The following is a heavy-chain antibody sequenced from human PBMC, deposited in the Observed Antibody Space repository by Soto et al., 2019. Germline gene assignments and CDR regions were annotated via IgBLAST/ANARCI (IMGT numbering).Heavy chain of an antibody. Sequence: QVQLVQSGAEVKKPGASVKVSCKASGYTFTSYDINWVRQATGQGLEWMGWMNPNSGNTGYAQKFQGRVTMTRNTSLSTGYREPSSLRSEDTAVYYRARRGYSSSWYYYYFFGMDVWGQGTTVNVSS. CDR3: ARRGYSSSWYYYYFFGMDV. V-gene: IGHV1-8*01. D-gene: IGHD6-13*01. CDR2: MNPNSGNT. CDR1: GYTFTSYD. J-gene: IGHJ6*02.